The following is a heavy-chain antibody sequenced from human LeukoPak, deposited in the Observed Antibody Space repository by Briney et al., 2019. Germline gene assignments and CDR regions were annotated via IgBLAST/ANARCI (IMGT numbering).Heavy chain of an antibody. CDR1: GASISGSGYY. J-gene: IGHJ4*02. D-gene: IGHD3-16*01. Sequence: SETLSLTCAVSGASISGSGYYLGWIRQPPGKGLEWIGNIYYTGSTYYNASLQSRVTISIDMSKNQFSLKLSSVTAADTAVYYCARFSAPLRFRIDYWGQGTLVTVSS. CDR2: IYYTGST. CDR3: ARFSAPLRFRIDY. V-gene: IGHV4-39*07.